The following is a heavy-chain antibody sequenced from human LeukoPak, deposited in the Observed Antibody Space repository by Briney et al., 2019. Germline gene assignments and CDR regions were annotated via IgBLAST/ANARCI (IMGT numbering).Heavy chain of an antibody. V-gene: IGHV4-59*01. J-gene: IGHJ4*02. CDR3: ARSLDCSGGSCNDY. D-gene: IGHD2-15*01. CDR1: GGSISSYY. CDR2: IYYSGST. Sequence: SETLSLTCTVSGGSISSYYGSWIRQPPGKGLEWIGYIYYSGSTNYNPSLKSRVTISVDTSKNQFSLKLSSVTAADTAVYYCARSLDCSGGSCNDYWGQGTLVTVSS.